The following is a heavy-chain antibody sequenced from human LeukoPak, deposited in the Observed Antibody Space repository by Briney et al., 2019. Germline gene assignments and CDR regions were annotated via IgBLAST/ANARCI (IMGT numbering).Heavy chain of an antibody. Sequence: ASVKVSCKVSGYTLTELSMHWVRQAPGKGLEWMGGFDPEDGETIYAQKFQGRVTMTEDTSTDTAYMELSSLRSEDTAVYYCAIHQPGYNWNDDTENWFDPWGQGTLVTVSS. D-gene: IGHD1-20*01. V-gene: IGHV1-24*01. CDR2: FDPEDGET. J-gene: IGHJ5*02. CDR1: GYTLTELS. CDR3: AIHQPGYNWNDDTENWFDP.